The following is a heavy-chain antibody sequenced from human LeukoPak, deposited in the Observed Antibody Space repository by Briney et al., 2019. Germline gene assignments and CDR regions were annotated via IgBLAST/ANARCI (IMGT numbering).Heavy chain of an antibody. V-gene: IGHV3-21*01. CDR1: GFTVSSNY. J-gene: IGHJ6*03. Sequence: GGSLRLSCAASGFTVSSNYMSWVRQAPGKGLEWVSSISSSSSYIYYADSVKGRFTISRDNAKNSLYLQMNSLRAEDTAVYYCAREGSSWQYYYYYYMDVWGKGTTVTVSS. CDR3: AREGSSWQYYYYYYMDV. D-gene: IGHD6-13*01. CDR2: ISSSSSYI.